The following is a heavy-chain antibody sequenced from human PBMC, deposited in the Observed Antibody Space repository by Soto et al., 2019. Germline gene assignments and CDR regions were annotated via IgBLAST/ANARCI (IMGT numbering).Heavy chain of an antibody. CDR2: IYYSGNT. V-gene: IGHV4-30-4*08. D-gene: IGHD3-9*01. CDR3: ASGYYDILTGRDTKYYFDY. J-gene: IGHJ4*02. CDR1: GCSIRRGGYY. Sequence: SETLSLTCTVSGCSIRRGGYYWSWIRQHPGKGLEWIGYIYYSGNTYYNPSLKSRVMISVDTSKNQFSLNLSSVTAADTAVYYCASGYYDILTGRDTKYYFDYWGQGALVTVS.